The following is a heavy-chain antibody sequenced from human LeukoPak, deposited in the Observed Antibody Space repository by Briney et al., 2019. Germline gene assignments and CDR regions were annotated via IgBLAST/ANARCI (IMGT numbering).Heavy chain of an antibody. CDR1: GFKFDDYA. J-gene: IGHJ4*02. Sequence: GGSLRLSCAASGFKFDDYAMHWVRRGPGKGLEWVASLSWNSGSVAYADSLQGRFTISRDNAKNTLYLQMNSLRAEDTAVYYCAREGLATLDYWGQGTLVTVSS. CDR3: AREGLATLDY. V-gene: IGHV3-9*01. CDR2: LSWNSGSV.